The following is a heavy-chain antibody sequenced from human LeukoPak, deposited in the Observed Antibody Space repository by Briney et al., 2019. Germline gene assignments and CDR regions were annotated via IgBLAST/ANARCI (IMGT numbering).Heavy chain of an antibody. J-gene: IGHJ6*03. D-gene: IGHD5-18*01. CDR3: ARFGYSHGYGWGGGYYYYYMDV. CDR1: AGSISSSSYE. Sequence: PSETLSLTCTVSAGSISSSSYEWGWIRQPPGKGLEWIGSIYYRGSTYYNPSLKSLVTISVDTSKNQFSLKLSSVTAADTAVYYCARFGYSHGYGWGGGYYYYYMDVWGKGTTVTVS. CDR2: IYYRGST. V-gene: IGHV4-39*01.